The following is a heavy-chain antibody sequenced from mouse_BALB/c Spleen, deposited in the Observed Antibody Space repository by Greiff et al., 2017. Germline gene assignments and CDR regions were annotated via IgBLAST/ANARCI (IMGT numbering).Heavy chain of an antibody. CDR3: ARDPYRYDYYYAMDY. CDR1: GFSLTSYG. J-gene: IGHJ4*01. CDR2: IWAGGST. V-gene: IGHV2-9*02. Sequence: VKLVESGPGLVAPSQSLSITCTVSGFSLTSYGVHWVRQPPGKGLEWLGVIWAGGSTNYNSALMSRLSISKDNSKSQVFLKMNSLQTDDTAMYYCARDPYRYDYYYAMDYWGQGTSVTVSS. D-gene: IGHD2-14*01.